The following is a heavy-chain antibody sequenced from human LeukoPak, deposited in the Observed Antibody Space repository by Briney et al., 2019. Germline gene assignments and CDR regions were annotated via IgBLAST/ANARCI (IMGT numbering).Heavy chain of an antibody. Sequence: PGGSLRLSCTASGFTFGDYAMSWFRQAPGEGLEWVGFIRSKAYGGTTEYAASVKGRFTISRDDSKSIAYLQMNSLKTEDTAVYYCTRESYSGSYVPRFDYWGQGTLVTVSS. CDR1: GFTFGDYA. CDR3: TRESYSGSYVPRFDY. V-gene: IGHV3-49*03. D-gene: IGHD1-26*01. CDR2: IRSKAYGGTT. J-gene: IGHJ4*02.